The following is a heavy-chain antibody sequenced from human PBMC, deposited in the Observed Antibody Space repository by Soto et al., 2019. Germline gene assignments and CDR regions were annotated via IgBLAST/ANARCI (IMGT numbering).Heavy chain of an antibody. D-gene: IGHD2-15*01. CDR3: ARVRGGGSEYFFDY. CDR1: GYTFTRYN. J-gene: IGHJ4*02. Sequence: ASVKVSCKASGYTFTRYNAHWVRQAPGQGLEWMAIINPSGGTTYYVQKFEGRVTLTTDTSTSTVYMELSSLRSDDTAVYYCARVRGGGSEYFFDYWGQGTLVTVSS. CDR2: INPSGGTT. V-gene: IGHV1-46*01.